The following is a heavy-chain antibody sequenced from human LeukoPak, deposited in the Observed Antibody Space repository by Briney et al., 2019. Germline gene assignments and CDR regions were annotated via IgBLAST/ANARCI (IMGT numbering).Heavy chain of an antibody. CDR1: GGSISSYY. Sequence: PSETLSLTCTVSGGSISSYYWSWIRQPPGKGLEGIGYIYYGGSTNYNPSLKSRVTISVDTSKNQFSLKLSSVTAADTAVYYCARGASGRNYYYYMDVWGKGTTVTISS. D-gene: IGHD1-14*01. CDR2: IYYGGST. J-gene: IGHJ6*03. V-gene: IGHV4-59*01. CDR3: ARGASGRNYYYYMDV.